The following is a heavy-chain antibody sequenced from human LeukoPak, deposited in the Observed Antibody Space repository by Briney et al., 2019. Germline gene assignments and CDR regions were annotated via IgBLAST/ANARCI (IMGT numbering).Heavy chain of an antibody. J-gene: IGHJ6*02. CDR3: ARDGFYYGMDV. CDR1: GGSISSYY. Sequence: PSETLSFTCTVSGGSISSYYWSWLRQPPGKGLEWIGYIYYSGSTNYNPSLKSRVIISVDTSKNQFSLKLSSVTAADTAVYYCARDGFYYGMDVWGQGTTVTVSS. CDR2: IYYSGST. V-gene: IGHV4-59*01. D-gene: IGHD1-14*01.